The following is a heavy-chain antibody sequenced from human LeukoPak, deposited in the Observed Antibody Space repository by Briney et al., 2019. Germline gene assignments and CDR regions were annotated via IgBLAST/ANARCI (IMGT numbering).Heavy chain of an antibody. CDR1: GGSISSDGYS. J-gene: IGHJ4*02. CDR3: ARGGVPDY. Sequence: SETLSLTCAVSGGSISSDGYSWSWIRQPPGKGLEWIGYIYHSGSTYYNPSLKSRVTISVDRSKNQFSLKLSSVTAADTAVYYCARGGVPDYWGQGTLVTVSS. V-gene: IGHV4-30-2*01. D-gene: IGHD3-16*01. CDR2: IYHSGST.